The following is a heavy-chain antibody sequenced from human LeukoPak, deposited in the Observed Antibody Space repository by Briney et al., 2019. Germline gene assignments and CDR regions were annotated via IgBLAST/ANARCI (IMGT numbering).Heavy chain of an antibody. J-gene: IGHJ5*02. CDR1: GFTFSSYA. CDR2: ISGSGGST. V-gene: IGHV3-23*01. D-gene: IGHD6-6*01. Sequence: GGSLRLSCAASGFTFSSYAMSWVRQAPGKGLEWVSAISGSGGSTYYADSVKGRFTISGDNSKNTLYLQMNSLRAEDTAVYYCAKDRVAAARPEWFDPWGQGTLVTVSS. CDR3: AKDRVAAARPEWFDP.